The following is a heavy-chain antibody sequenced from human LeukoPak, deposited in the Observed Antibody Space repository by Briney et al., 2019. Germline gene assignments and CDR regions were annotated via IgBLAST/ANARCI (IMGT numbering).Heavy chain of an antibody. CDR1: GYTFTSYG. D-gene: IGHD3-16*02. CDR3: AIYVWGSYRYGPPLDY. V-gene: IGHV1-18*01. Sequence: ASVTVSFKASGYTFTSYGISWVRQAPGQGLEWMGWISAYNGNTNYAQKLQGRVTITTDTSTSTAYMELRSLRSDDTAVYYCAIYVWGSYRYGPPLDYWGQGTLVTVSS. CDR2: ISAYNGNT. J-gene: IGHJ4*02.